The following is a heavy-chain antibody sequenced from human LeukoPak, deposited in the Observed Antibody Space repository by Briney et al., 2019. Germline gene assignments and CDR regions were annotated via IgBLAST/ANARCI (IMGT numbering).Heavy chain of an antibody. CDR1: GFIFSNYW. J-gene: IGHJ4*02. CDR3: ARGLSGYASSLGY. Sequence: GGSLRLSCAASGFIFSNYWMHWAHQAPGKGLVWVSRINTDGSSTNYADSVKGRFTISRDNSKNTLYLQMNSLRAEDTAVYYCARGLSGYASSLGYWGQGTLLTVSS. V-gene: IGHV3-74*01. CDR2: INTDGSST. D-gene: IGHD6-6*01.